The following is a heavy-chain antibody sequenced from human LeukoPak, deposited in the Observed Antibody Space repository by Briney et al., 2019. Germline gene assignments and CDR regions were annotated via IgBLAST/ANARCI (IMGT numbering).Heavy chain of an antibody. Sequence: PGGSLRLSCAASGFTFDDYGMSWVRQAPGKGLEWVSGINWNGGSTGYADSVKGRFTISRDNAKSSLYLQMNSLRAEDTALYYCARDRYSSSWLNWFDPWGQGTLVTVSS. CDR1: GFTFDDYG. D-gene: IGHD6-13*01. J-gene: IGHJ5*02. CDR2: INWNGGST. V-gene: IGHV3-20*04. CDR3: ARDRYSSSWLNWFDP.